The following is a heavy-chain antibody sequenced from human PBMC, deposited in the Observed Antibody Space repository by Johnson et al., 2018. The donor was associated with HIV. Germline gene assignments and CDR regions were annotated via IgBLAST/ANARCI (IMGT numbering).Heavy chain of an antibody. V-gene: IGHV3-30*09. D-gene: IGHD1-26*01. J-gene: IGHJ3*02. CDR2: ISYDGSEK. CDR1: GFTFSSYA. CDR3: ATGVGAKTLTDAFDI. Sequence: HVQLVESGGGVVQPGRSLRLSCAASGFTFSSYAMHWVRQAPGKGLEWVAVISYDGSEKHFADSVKGRFAISRDNFKNTLYLQMNSLRDEDTAVYYCATGVGAKTLTDAFDIWGQGTMVTVSS.